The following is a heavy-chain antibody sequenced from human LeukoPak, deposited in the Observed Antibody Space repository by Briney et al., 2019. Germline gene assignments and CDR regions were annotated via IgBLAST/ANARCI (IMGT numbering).Heavy chain of an antibody. CDR2: IYYGGST. J-gene: IGHJ4*02. Sequence: SETLSLTCTVSGGSISSYYWSWIRQPPGKGLEWIGYIYYGGSTNYNPSLKSRVTMSVDTSKNQFSLKLSSVTAADTAVYYCARGFSLLRYFDLWGQGTLVTVSS. D-gene: IGHD3-9*01. CDR3: ARGFSLLRYFDL. CDR1: GGSISSYY. V-gene: IGHV4-59*12.